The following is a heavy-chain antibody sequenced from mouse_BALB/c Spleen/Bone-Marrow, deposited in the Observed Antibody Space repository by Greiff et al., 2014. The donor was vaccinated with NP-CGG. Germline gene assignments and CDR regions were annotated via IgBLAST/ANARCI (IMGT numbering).Heavy chain of an antibody. J-gene: IGHJ2*01. Sequence: EVQLVESGGGLVQPGGSRKLSCAASGFTFRSFGMHWARQAPEKGLEWVAYISGGTNTIYYADTVKGRFTISRDNPNNTLFLQMTSLRSEDTAMYYCVRGGYYVPSYFDSWGQGTTLTVSS. CDR2: ISGGTNTI. V-gene: IGHV5-17*02. D-gene: IGHD2-3*01. CDR3: VRGGYYVPSYFDS. CDR1: GFTFRSFG.